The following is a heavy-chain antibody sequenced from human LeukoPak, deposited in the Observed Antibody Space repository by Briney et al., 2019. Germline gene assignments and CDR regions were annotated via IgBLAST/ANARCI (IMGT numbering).Heavy chain of an antibody. V-gene: IGHV3-74*01. D-gene: IGHD7-27*01. CDR1: GFTLSSSW. CDR2: INSDGSGT. CDR3: AREKTGNLHFDY. J-gene: IGHJ4*02. Sequence: AGGSLRLSCAAPGFTLSSSWMHWVRQVPGKGLLWVSRINSDGSGTSYADSVKGRFTISRDNAKNTLYLQMNSLRVEDTAVYYCAREKTGNLHFDYWGQGTLVTVSS.